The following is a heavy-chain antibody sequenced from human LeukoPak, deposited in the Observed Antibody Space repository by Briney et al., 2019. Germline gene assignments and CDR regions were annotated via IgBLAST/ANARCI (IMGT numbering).Heavy chain of an antibody. V-gene: IGHV3-23*01. D-gene: IGHD2-21*01. CDR3: AKEAAVIAIPYFDY. J-gene: IGHJ4*02. CDR1: GFTFRNYA. CDR2: ISSDGRA. Sequence: GASLRLFCAASGFTFRNYAMSWVRQAPGKGLEWVSGISSDGRAFYADSVKGRFTISRDNSKNTLYLQMNSLRAEDTAVYYCAKEAAVIAIPYFDYWGQGTLVTVSS.